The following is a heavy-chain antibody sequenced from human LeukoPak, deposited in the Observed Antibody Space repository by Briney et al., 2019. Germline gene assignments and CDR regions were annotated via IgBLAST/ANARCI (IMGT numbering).Heavy chain of an antibody. CDR2: IGTSTSTI. CDR3: ARGRSYYYMDV. V-gene: IGHV3-48*01. J-gene: IGHJ6*03. Sequence: GGSLRLSCAASGFTFSSYSMKWVRQAPGKGLEWVSYIGTSTSTIFYADSVKGRFTISRDNAKNSLYLQMDSLRAEDTAVYYCARGRSYYYMDVWGKGTTVTVSS. CDR1: GFTFSSYS.